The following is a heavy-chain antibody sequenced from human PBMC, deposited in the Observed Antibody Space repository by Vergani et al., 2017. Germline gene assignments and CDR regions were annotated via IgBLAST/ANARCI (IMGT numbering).Heavy chain of an antibody. V-gene: IGHV1-18*01. CDR2: ISAYNGNT. CDR1: GYTFTSYG. J-gene: IGHJ6*02. D-gene: IGHD5-18*01. CDR3: ARVVPRRYSYVYYYGMDV. Sequence: QSQLVQSGAEVKKPGASVKVSCKASGYTFTSYGISWVRQAPGQGLEWMGWISAYNGNTNYAQKLQGRVTMTTDTSTSTAYMELRSLRSDDTAVYYCARVVPRRYSYVYYYGMDVWGQGTTVTVSS.